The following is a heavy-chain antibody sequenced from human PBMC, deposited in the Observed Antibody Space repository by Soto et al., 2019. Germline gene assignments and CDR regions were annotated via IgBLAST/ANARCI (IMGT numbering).Heavy chain of an antibody. CDR3: ARHHGLDIDAYY. Sequence: PSETLSLTCTVSGGSISSYYWSWIRQPPGKGLEWIASFYYSGNTYYNPSLKSRVTISVDTSKNQFSLKLSSVTAADTAFYYCARHHGLDIDAYYWGPGTLVTVSS. J-gene: IGHJ4*02. D-gene: IGHD1-1*01. CDR2: FYYSGNT. V-gene: IGHV4-59*05. CDR1: GGSISSYY.